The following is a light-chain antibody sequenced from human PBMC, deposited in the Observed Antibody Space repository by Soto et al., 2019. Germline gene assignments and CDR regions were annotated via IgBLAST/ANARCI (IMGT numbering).Light chain of an antibody. CDR1: SSNIGNNY. Sequence: QSVVTQPPSLSAAPGQKVTISCSGSSSNIGNNYVSWYQHLPGTAPKLLIYDSNKRPSGIPDRFSGSKSGTSATLGITGLQTGDEADYYCATWDSSLSAGVFGGGTKVTVL. CDR2: DSN. J-gene: IGLJ2*01. CDR3: ATWDSSLSAGV. V-gene: IGLV1-51*01.